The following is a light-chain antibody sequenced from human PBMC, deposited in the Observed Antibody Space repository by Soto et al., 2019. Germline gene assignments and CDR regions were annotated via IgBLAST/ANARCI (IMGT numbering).Light chain of an antibody. CDR2: DAS. CDR3: QQYGGSPYT. J-gene: IGKJ2*01. V-gene: IGKV3-20*01. Sequence: IVLTQSPGTLSLSPGERATLSCRASQSVSNSYLAWYQQKPGQAPRLLIYDASSRPTGISDRFSGSGSGTDFTLTISRLEPEDFAVNYCQQYGGSPYTFGQGAKLAIK. CDR1: QSVSNSY.